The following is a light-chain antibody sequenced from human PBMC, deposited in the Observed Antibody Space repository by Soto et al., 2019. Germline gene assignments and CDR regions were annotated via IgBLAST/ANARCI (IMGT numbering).Light chain of an antibody. Sequence: DIQMTQSPSTLSASVGDRVTIACRASQSISSWLAWYQQKPGKAPKLLIYDASSLESGVPSRFSGSGSGTEFTLTISSLQTDDFATYYCQQYNSYWTFGPGTKVDI. V-gene: IGKV1-5*01. CDR2: DAS. CDR3: QQYNSYWT. CDR1: QSISSW. J-gene: IGKJ1*01.